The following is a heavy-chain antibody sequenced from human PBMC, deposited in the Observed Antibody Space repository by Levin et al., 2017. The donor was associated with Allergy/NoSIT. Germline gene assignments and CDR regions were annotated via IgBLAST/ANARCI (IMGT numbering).Heavy chain of an antibody. D-gene: IGHD1-14*01. CDR2: IYYSGST. V-gene: IGHV4-39*07. Sequence: PGGSLRLSCTVSGDSISSNNHYWAWLRQPPGKGLEWIGHIYYSGSTYYNPSLKSRLTISLDTPKNQFSLKLGSVTAADTAVYYCARVALTDAFDIWGLGTMVTVSS. J-gene: IGHJ3*02. CDR1: GDSISSNNHY. CDR3: ARVALTDAFDI.